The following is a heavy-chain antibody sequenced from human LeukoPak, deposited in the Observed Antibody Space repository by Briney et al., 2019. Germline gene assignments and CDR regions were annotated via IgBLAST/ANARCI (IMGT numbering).Heavy chain of an antibody. CDR3: TTRKYDILTGDVDY. D-gene: IGHD3-9*01. V-gene: IGHV3-15*01. J-gene: IGHJ4*02. CDR1: GFTFSNAW. Sequence: GGSLRLSCAASGFTFSNAWMSWVRQAPGKGLEWVGRIKSKTDGGTTDYAAPVKGRFTISRDDSKNTLYLQMNSLKTEDTAEYYCTTRKYDILTGDVDYWGQGTLVTVSS. CDR2: IKSKTDGGTT.